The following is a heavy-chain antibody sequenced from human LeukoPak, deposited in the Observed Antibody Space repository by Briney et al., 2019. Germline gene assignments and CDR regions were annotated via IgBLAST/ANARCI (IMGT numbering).Heavy chain of an antibody. V-gene: IGHV3-21*01. Sequence: GGSLRLSCAASGFTFSSYSMNWVRQAPGKGLEWVSSISSSSSYIYYSDSVQGRFTISGDNAKNSLYLQMNSLRAEDTAVYYCTRGTPTTRDFDYWGQGTLVTVSS. CDR3: TRGTPTTRDFDY. CDR1: GFTFSSYS. D-gene: IGHD4-11*01. J-gene: IGHJ4*02. CDR2: ISSSSSYI.